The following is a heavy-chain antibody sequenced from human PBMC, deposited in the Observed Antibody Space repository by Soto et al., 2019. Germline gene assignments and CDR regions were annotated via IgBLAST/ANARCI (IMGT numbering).Heavy chain of an antibody. CDR2: IIPILGIA. Sequence: QVQLVQSGAEVKKPGSSVKVSCKASGGTFSSYTISWVRQAPGQGLEWMGRIIPILGIANYAQKFQGRVTITADKSTSTAYMELSSVRSEDTAVYYCAGDLGRGGEGGMDVWGQGTTVTVSS. V-gene: IGHV1-69*08. CDR1: GGTFSSYT. D-gene: IGHD2-15*01. CDR3: AGDLGRGGEGGMDV. J-gene: IGHJ6*02.